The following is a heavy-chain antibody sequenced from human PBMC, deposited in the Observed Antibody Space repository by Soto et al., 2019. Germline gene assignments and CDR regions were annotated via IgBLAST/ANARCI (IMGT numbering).Heavy chain of an antibody. V-gene: IGHV3-74*01. CDR1: GFTFSSYW. CDR3: ARDRYYDFWSGYPYYYYGMDV. CDR2: INSDGSST. Sequence: EVQLVESGGGLVQPGGSLRLSCAASGFTFSSYWMHWVRQAPGKGLVWVSRINSDGSSTSYADSVKGRFTISRYNAMNTLYLLMNRLRAEDTVVYYCARDRYYDFWSGYPYYYYGMDVWGQGTTVTVSS. J-gene: IGHJ6*02. D-gene: IGHD3-3*01.